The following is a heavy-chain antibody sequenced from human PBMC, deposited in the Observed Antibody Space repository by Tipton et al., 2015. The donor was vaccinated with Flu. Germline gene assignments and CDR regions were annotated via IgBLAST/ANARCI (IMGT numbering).Heavy chain of an antibody. V-gene: IGHV4-30-4*01. CDR3: ARGDGGYDYSGSYNYRYYYYGVDV. CDR1: GGSISSGDYY. J-gene: IGHJ6*02. CDR2: INYSGST. D-gene: IGHD3-22*01. Sequence: LRLSCTVSGGSISSGDYYWTWIRQSPGKGLEWIGYINYSGSTYKNPSLKSRVTISVDTSKNQFSLELTSVTAADTAVYYCARGDGGYDYSGSYNYRYYYYGVDVWGQGTTVTVSS.